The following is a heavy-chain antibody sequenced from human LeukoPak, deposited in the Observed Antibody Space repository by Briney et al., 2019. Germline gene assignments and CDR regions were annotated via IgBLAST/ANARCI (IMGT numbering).Heavy chain of an antibody. CDR2: IYYSGST. J-gene: IGHJ5*02. CDR3: ATYSSSGNWFDP. Sequence: SETLSLTCTVSGGSISSSSYYWGWIRQPPGKGLEWIGSIYYSGSTYYNPSLKSRVTISVDTSKNQLSLKLSSVTAADTAVYYCATYSSSGNWFDPWGQGTLVTVSS. CDR1: GGSISSSSYY. V-gene: IGHV4-39*07. D-gene: IGHD6-13*01.